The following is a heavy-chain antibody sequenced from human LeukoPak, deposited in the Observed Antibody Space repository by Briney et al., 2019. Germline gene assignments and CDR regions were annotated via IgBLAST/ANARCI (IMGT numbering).Heavy chain of an antibody. D-gene: IGHD3-10*01. CDR2: ISAYNGNT. Sequence: GASVKVSCKASGDTFSSYDISWVRQAPGQGLEWMGWISAYNGNTNYAQKLQGRVTMTTDTSTSTAYMALRSLRSDDTAVYYCARDSMVRGINYYYYGMDVWGQGTTVTVSS. J-gene: IGHJ6*02. V-gene: IGHV1-18*01. CDR1: GDTFSSYD. CDR3: ARDSMVRGINYYYYGMDV.